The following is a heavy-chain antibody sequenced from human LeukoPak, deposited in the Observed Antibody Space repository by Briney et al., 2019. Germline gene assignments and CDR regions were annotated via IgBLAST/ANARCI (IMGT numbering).Heavy chain of an antibody. CDR2: IYYSGST. CDR3: ARHSRGYDFPATYYYYYYMDV. V-gene: IGHV4-59*08. Sequence: TSETLSLTCTVSGVSISSYYWSWIRQPPGKGLEWIGYIYYSGSTNYNPSLKSRVTISVDTSKNQISLKLSSVTAADTAVYYCARHSRGYDFPATYYYYYYMDVWGKGTTVTVSS. J-gene: IGHJ6*03. CDR1: GVSISSYY. D-gene: IGHD5-12*01.